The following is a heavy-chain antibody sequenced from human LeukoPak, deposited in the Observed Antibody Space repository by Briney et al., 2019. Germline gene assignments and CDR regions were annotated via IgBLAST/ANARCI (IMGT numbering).Heavy chain of an antibody. D-gene: IGHD3-16*02. CDR2: IHPNTGNP. CDR3: ARAYQRLGDLSLPDY. V-gene: IGHV7-4-1*02. J-gene: IGHJ4*02. Sequence: ASVKVSCKASGYTSTNYAMNWVRQAPGQGLEWMGWIHPNTGNPTYAQGFTGRFVFSLDTSVSTTYLQISSLKAEDTAVYYCARAYQRLGDLSLPDYWGQGTLVTVSS. CDR1: GYTSTNYA.